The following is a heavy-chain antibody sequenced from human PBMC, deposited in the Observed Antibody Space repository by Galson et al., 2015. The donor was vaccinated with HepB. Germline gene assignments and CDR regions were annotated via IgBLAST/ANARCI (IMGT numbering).Heavy chain of an antibody. Sequence: SLRLSCAASGFTFSDYYMSWLRQAPGKGLEWVSYISSSSSYTNYADSVKGRFTISRDNAKNSLYLQMNSLRAEDTAVYYCARDYIVWDTYYYGSGSYYHNWFDPWGQGTLVTVSS. J-gene: IGHJ5*02. CDR2: ISSSSSYT. V-gene: IGHV3-11*06. CDR3: ARDYIVWDTYYYGSGSYYHNWFDP. D-gene: IGHD3-10*01. CDR1: GFTFSDYY.